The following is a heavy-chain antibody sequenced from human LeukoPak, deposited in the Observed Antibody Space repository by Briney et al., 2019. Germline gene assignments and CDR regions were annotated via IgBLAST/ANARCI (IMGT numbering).Heavy chain of an antibody. CDR2: INPNSGGT. V-gene: IGHV1-2*02. D-gene: IGHD5-18*01. J-gene: IGHJ5*02. Sequence: GASVKVSCKASGYTFTGYYMHWVRQVPGQGLEWMGWINPNSGGTSYAQKFQGRVTMTRDTSISTAYMELTRLTSDDTAVYYCARDGYTYGDNWFDPWGQGTLVTVSS. CDR3: ARDGYTYGDNWFDP. CDR1: GYTFTGYY.